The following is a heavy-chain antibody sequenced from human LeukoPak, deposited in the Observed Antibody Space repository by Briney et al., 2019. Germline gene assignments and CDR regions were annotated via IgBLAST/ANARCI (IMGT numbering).Heavy chain of an antibody. V-gene: IGHV3-21*01. CDR1: GFTFSSYS. CDR3: ARGFADFVWGSYPSSY. D-gene: IGHD3-16*02. J-gene: IGHJ4*02. Sequence: SGGSLRLSCAASGFTFSSYSMNWVRQAPGKGLEWVSSITGSSTYMHYADSVKGRFTISRDNAKNSLYLQMNSLRAEDTAVYYCARGFADFVWGSYPSSYWGQGILVTVSS. CDR2: ITGSSTYM.